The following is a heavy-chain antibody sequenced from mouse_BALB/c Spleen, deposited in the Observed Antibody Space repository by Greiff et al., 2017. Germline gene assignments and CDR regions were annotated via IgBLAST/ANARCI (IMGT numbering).Heavy chain of an antibody. Sequence: QVQLKESGPDLVAPSQSLSITCTVSGFSLTSYGVHWVRQPPGKGLEWLVVIWSDGSTTYNSALKSRLSISKDNSKSQVFLKMNSLQTDDTAMYYCARQRGGSSYAMDYWGQGTSVTVSS. D-gene: IGHD1-1*01. CDR3: ARQRGGSSYAMDY. CDR1: GFSLTSYG. CDR2: IWSDGST. V-gene: IGHV2-6-2*01. J-gene: IGHJ4*01.